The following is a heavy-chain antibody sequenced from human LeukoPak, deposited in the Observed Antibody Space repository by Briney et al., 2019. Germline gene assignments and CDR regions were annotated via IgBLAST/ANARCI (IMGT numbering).Heavy chain of an antibody. D-gene: IGHD3-22*01. CDR1: GFTFSSYG. Sequence: GSLRLSCAASGFTFSSYGMSWVRQAPGKGLEWIGEISHSGNTNYNPSLKSRVTISVDTSKNQFSLKLSSVTAADTAVYYCASVVRYLNYDSSGYYLYYFDYWGQGTLVTVSS. J-gene: IGHJ4*02. CDR2: ISHSGNT. V-gene: IGHV4-34*01. CDR3: ASVVRYLNYDSSGYYLYYFDY.